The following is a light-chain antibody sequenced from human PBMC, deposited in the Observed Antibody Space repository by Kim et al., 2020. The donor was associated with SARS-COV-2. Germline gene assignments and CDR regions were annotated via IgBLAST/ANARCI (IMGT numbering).Light chain of an antibody. CDR2: DAW. J-gene: IGKJ4*01. CDR1: ESPGAS. Sequence: LSPGERATPSIRPRESPGASLAWYQQKPGRAPRLLIYDAWSRATGIPARFSGSGSGTDFTLSVTSLELEDSAVYFCQQYLSWPLTFGGGTKVDIK. CDR3: QQYLSWPLT. V-gene: IGKV3-11*01.